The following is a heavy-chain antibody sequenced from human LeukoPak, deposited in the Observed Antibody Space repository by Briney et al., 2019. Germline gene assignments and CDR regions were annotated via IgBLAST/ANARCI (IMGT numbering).Heavy chain of an antibody. CDR3: ARDDTYVLRFG. J-gene: IGHJ4*02. CDR2: ITTDGRTT. D-gene: IGHD3-16*01. CDR1: GFTFGSYW. V-gene: IGHV3-74*01. Sequence: TGGSLRLSCAASGFTFGSYWMDWVRQAPGEGLVWLSRITTDGRTTNYADSVRGRFTISRDNAKNTLYLQMNSLRAEDTAVYYCARDDTYVLRFGRGQGTLVTVSS.